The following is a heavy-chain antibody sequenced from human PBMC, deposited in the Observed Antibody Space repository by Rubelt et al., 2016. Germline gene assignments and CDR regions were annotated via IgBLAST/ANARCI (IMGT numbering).Heavy chain of an antibody. Sequence: QLQLQESGPGLVKPSETLSLACTVSDASIRSNSYYWGWIRQPPGKGLEYIGSMYYSGDPYYNPSLKSRVTMSLDASTNQLSLKRTAGTSADTAVYYCARGMESTLFYFDSWGLGTLVTVSS. V-gene: IGHV4-39*07. D-gene: IGHD3-3*01. CDR2: MYYSGDP. CDR1: DASIRSNSYY. J-gene: IGHJ4*02. CDR3: ARGMESTLFYFDS.